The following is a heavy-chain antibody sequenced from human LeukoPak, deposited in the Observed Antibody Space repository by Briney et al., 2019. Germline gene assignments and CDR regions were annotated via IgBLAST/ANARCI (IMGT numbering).Heavy chain of an antibody. CDR2: INPNSGGT. V-gene: IGHV1-2*02. D-gene: IGHD7-27*01. CDR3: ARGTGERPRSYFDY. J-gene: IGHJ4*02. CDR1: GYTFTGYY. Sequence: ASVKVSCKASGYTFTGYYMHWVRQAPGQGLEWMGWINPNSGGTNYAQKFQGRVTMTRDTSISTAYMELSRLRSDDTAVYYCARGTGERPRSYFDYWGQGTLVTVSP.